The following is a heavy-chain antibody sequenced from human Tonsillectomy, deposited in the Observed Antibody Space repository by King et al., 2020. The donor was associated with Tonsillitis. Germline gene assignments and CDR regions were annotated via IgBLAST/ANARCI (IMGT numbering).Heavy chain of an antibody. V-gene: IGHV4-38-2*02. CDR2: IYHSGST. Sequence: QLQESGPGLVKPSETLSLTCTVSGYSISSGYYWGWIRQPPGKGLEWIGSIYHSGSTYYNPSLKSRVTISVDTSKNQFSLKLSSLTAADTAVYYCARDGGYSSSWYFPHYYYYGMDVWGQGTTVTVSS. J-gene: IGHJ6*02. CDR1: GYSISSGYY. CDR3: ARDGGYSSSWYFPHYYYYGMDV. D-gene: IGHD6-13*01.